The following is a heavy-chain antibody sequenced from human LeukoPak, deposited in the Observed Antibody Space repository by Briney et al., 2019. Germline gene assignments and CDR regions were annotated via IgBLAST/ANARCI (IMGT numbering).Heavy chain of an antibody. CDR3: ARNFD. Sequence: SGGSLRLSCAASGFSFSDNWMSWVRQAPGKGLEWVANIKQDGSEKYYVDSVKGRFTISRDNAKNSMYLQMNSLRAEDTAVYYCARNFDWGQGTLVTVSS. CDR2: IKQDGSEK. CDR1: GFSFSDNW. J-gene: IGHJ4*02. V-gene: IGHV3-7*05.